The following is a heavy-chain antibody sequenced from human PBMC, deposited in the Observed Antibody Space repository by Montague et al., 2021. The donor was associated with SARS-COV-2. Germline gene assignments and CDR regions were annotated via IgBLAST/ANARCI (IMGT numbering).Heavy chain of an antibody. J-gene: IGHJ5*02. CDR2: IDHSGNT. CDR3: AREDRWNWFDP. V-gene: IGHV4-59*13. Sequence: SETLSLTCTVSGGSISNYHWNWIRQPPGKGLEWIGYIDHSGNTNFNPSLKSRVTISIDTSNNQFSLKLHSVTAADTAVYYCAREDRWNWFDPWGQGTLVIVSS. D-gene: IGHD5-24*01. CDR1: GGSISNYH.